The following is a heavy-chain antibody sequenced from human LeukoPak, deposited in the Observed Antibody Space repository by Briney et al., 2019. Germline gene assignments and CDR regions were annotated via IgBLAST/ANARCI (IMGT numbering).Heavy chain of an antibody. V-gene: IGHV4-39*07. Sequence: SETLSLTCTVSGGSISSSSYYWGWIRQPPGKGLEWIGSIYYSGSTYYNPSLKSRVTISVDTSKNQFSLKLSSVTAADTAVCYCARVGYNWNVGYWGQGTLVTVSS. CDR3: ARVGYNWNVGY. CDR1: GGSISSSSYY. CDR2: IYYSGST. D-gene: IGHD1-20*01. J-gene: IGHJ4*02.